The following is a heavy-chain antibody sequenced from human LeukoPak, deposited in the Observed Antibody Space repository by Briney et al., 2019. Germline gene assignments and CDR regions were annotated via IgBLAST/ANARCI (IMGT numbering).Heavy chain of an antibody. Sequence: PGGSLRLSCAASGFTFSSYSMNWVRQAPGKGLEWVSSISSSSSYIYYADSVKGRFTISRDNAKNSLCLQMNSLRAEDTAVYYCARASYYDFWSGYYNYWGQGTLVTVSS. V-gene: IGHV3-21*01. CDR2: ISSSSSYI. CDR3: ARASYYDFWSGYYNY. J-gene: IGHJ4*02. CDR1: GFTFSSYS. D-gene: IGHD3-3*01.